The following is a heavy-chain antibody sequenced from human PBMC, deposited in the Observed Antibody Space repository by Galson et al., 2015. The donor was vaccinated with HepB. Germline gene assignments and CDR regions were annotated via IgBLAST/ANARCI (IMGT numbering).Heavy chain of an antibody. Sequence: SVKVSCKASGYTFTSYAMHWVRQAPGQRLEWMGWINAGNGNTKYSQKFQGRVTITRDTSASTAYMELSSLRSEDTAVYYCARDSYYYGSGRNWFDPWGQGTLVTVSS. CDR2: INAGNGNT. D-gene: IGHD3-10*01. CDR3: ARDSYYYGSGRNWFDP. V-gene: IGHV1-3*01. CDR1: GYTFTSYA. J-gene: IGHJ5*02.